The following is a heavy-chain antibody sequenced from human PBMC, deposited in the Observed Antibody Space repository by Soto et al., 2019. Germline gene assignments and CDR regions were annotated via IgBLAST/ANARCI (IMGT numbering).Heavy chain of an antibody. CDR2: ISYDGSNK. CDR3: AKDHMILYSYGEEDVVNGMDV. J-gene: IGHJ6*02. CDR1: GFTFSSYG. D-gene: IGHD5-18*01. V-gene: IGHV3-30*18. Sequence: HPGGSLRLSCAASGFTFSSYGMHWVRQAPGKGLEWVAVISYDGSNKYYADSVRGRFTISRDNSKNTLYLQMNSLRAEDTAVYYCAKDHMILYSYGEEDVVNGMDVWGQGTTVTVSS.